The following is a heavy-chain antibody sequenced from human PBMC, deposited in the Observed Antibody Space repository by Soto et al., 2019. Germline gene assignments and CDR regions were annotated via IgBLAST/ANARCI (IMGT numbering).Heavy chain of an antibody. D-gene: IGHD2-8*02. CDR3: ARHPGGTGAFDI. CDR2: IYADGTT. CDR1: GFTVSTNY. J-gene: IGHJ3*02. V-gene: IGHV3-66*04. Sequence: EVQLVESGGELVQPGGSLRLSCAASGFTVSTNYMSWVRQAPGKGLQWLSVIYADGTTYFADSVKGRFTISRDNSKNMLYVQMNSLRVEDTAVYYCARHPGGTGAFDIWGQGTMVTVSS.